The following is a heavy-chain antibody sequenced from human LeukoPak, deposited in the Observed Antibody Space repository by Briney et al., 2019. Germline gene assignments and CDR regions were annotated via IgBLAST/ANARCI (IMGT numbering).Heavy chain of an antibody. D-gene: IGHD3-10*01. V-gene: IGHV4-39*01. Sequence: SETLSLTCTVSGGSISSSSYYWGWIRQPPGKGLEWIGSIYYSGSTYYNPSLKSRVTISVDTSKNQFSLKLSSVTAADTDVYYCARRPVRGGVEYYFDYWGQGTLVTGSS. CDR2: IYYSGST. CDR1: GGSISSSSYY. J-gene: IGHJ4*02. CDR3: ARRPVRGGVEYYFDY.